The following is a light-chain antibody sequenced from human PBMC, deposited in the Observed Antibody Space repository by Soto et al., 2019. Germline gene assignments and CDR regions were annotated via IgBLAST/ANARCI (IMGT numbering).Light chain of an antibody. V-gene: IGLV1-40*01. Sequence: QPVLTQPPSVSGAPGQRVTISCTGSSSNIGAGYDVHWYQQLPGTAPKLLIYGNSNRPSGVPDRFSGSKSGTSASLAITGLQAEEEADYYCQSYDSSLSGSHVVFGGGTKLTVL. CDR3: QSYDSSLSGSHVV. CDR2: GNS. CDR1: SSNIGAGYD. J-gene: IGLJ2*01.